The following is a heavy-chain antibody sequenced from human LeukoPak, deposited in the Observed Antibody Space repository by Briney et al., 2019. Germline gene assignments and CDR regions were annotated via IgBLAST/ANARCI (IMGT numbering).Heavy chain of an antibody. CDR2: ISAYNGNT. V-gene: IGHV1-18*01. J-gene: IGHJ6*02. D-gene: IGHD2-2*01. CDR1: GYTFTSYG. Sequence: ASVKVSCKASGYTFTSYGISWVRQAPGHGLEWMGWISAYNGNTNYAQKLQGRVTMTTDTSTSTAYMELRSLRSDDTAVYYRARYCSSTTCYLHYYYGMDVWGQGTTVTVSS. CDR3: ARYCSSTTCYLHYYYGMDV.